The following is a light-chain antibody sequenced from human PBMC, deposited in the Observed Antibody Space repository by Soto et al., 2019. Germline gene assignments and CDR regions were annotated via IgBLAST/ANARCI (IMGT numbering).Light chain of an antibody. Sequence: DIVMTQSPATLSVSPGERATLSCRASQSVSSTLAWYQQKPGQAPRLLIYGASTRATGIPARFSGSGSGTEFTLTISSLQSEDFAVYYCQQYNNWPFITFGQGTRLEIK. CDR2: GAS. J-gene: IGKJ5*01. CDR3: QQYNNWPFIT. CDR1: QSVSST. V-gene: IGKV3-15*01.